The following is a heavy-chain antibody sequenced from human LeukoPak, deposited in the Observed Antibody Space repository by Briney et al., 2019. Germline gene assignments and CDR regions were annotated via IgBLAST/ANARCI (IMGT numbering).Heavy chain of an antibody. V-gene: IGHV4-31*03. J-gene: IGHJ4*02. CDR1: GGSISSGGYY. CDR3: ARRAGLHSLDN. CDR2: INHNGVI. Sequence: SQTLSLTCTVSGGSISSGGYYWSWIRQHPGKGLEWIGEINHNGVINDNPSLKSRVTLSVDTSKNQFSLKLTSVTDADTAVYYCARRAGLHSLDNWGQGTLVTVSS.